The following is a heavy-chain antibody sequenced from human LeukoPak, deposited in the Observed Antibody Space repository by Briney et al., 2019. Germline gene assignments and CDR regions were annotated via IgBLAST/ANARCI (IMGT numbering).Heavy chain of an antibody. V-gene: IGHV4-59*01. CDR1: GGSLNSDY. CDR2: IYHSGGT. D-gene: IGHD3-16*01. Sequence: SETLSLTCTVSGGSLNSDYWSWIRQPPGNGLEWIGYIYHSGGTYYNPSLESRVTASVDTSKKHFSLKLTSVTAADTAVYYCARVGGFHLQFDPWGQGTLVTVSS. J-gene: IGHJ5*02. CDR3: ARVGGFHLQFDP.